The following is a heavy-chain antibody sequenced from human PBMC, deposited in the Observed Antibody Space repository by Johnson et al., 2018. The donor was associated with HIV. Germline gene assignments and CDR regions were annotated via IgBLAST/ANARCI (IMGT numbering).Heavy chain of an antibody. CDR3: AKVPDLLNWEANAFDL. V-gene: IGHV3-20*04. CDR1: GFTFDDYD. CDR2: INWNGGST. D-gene: IGHD7-27*01. J-gene: IGHJ3*01. Sequence: VLLVESGGGVVRPGGSLRLSCAASGFTFDDYDMSWVRQAPGKGLEWVSGINWNGGSTGYADSVKGRFTISRDNAKNSLYLQMNSLRAEDTALYYCAKVPDLLNWEANAFDLWGQGTMVIVSS.